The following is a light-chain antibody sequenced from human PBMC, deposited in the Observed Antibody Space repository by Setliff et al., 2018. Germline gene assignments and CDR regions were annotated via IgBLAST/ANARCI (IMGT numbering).Light chain of an antibody. J-gene: IGLJ1*01. CDR2: DVS. CDR3: CSYTISSTRV. V-gene: IGLV2-14*01. CDR1: SSDIGGYNY. Sequence: SALTQPASVSGSPGQSITISCTGPSSDIGGYNYVSWYQQHPGKAPKLMIYDVSNRPSGVSNRFSGSKSGNTASLTISGLQAEDEADYYCCSYTISSTRVFGTGTKGTVL.